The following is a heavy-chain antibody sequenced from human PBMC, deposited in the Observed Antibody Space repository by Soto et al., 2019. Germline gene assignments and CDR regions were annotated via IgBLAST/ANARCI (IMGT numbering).Heavy chain of an antibody. D-gene: IGHD3-10*01. CDR1: GGSVSICVYY. CDR2: IYYSGST. J-gene: IGHJ5*02. V-gene: IGHV4-39*01. CDR3: ARLWFGEGNWFDP. Sequence: SETQSLTCTVSGGSVSICVYYLSWKRQPPGKGLEWIGSIYYSGSTYYNQSLKSRVTISVDTSKNQFSLKLSSVTAADTAVYYCARLWFGEGNWFDPWGQGTLVTVSS.